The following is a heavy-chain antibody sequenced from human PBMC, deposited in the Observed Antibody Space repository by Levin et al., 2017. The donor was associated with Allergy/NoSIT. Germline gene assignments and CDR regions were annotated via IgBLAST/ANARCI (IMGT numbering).Heavy chain of an antibody. Sequence: SCAASGFTFSSYAMSWVRQAPGKGLEWVSSISGSGVNTYYTDSLQGRFTISRDNSKNTLYLQMNSLRAEDTAVYYCARDPYSFAYVAWWFDPWGQGTLVTVSS. D-gene: IGHD5-18*01. J-gene: IGHJ5*02. CDR2: ISGSGVNT. CDR1: GFTFSSYA. CDR3: ARDPYSFAYVAWWFDP. V-gene: IGHV3-23*01.